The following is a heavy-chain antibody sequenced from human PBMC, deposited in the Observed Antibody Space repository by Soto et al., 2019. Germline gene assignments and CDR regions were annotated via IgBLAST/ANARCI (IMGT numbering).Heavy chain of an antibody. CDR3: ARVNAPRFSPLYDYSGHGMDV. CDR2: IIPIFGTP. V-gene: IGHV1-69*01. Sequence: QVRLVQSGAEVKKPGSSVKVSCKASGGTFSNYPISWVRQAPGQGLEWMGGIIPIFGTPKYAQKFQGRVTIISDEFTSTAYMELTSMSLEDTAVYYCARVNAPRFSPLYDYSGHGMDVCGQGTTIVVSS. CDR1: GGTFSNYP. D-gene: IGHD4-4*01. J-gene: IGHJ6*02.